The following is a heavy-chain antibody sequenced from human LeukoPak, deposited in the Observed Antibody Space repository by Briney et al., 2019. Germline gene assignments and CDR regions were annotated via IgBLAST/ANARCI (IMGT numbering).Heavy chain of an antibody. Sequence: GGLLRLSCATSGFTFDDFTMHWVRQPPGKGLEWVSLIGRRGDPKYYANSLEGRFTISRDNRRRYVFLQMNSLRPDDTAFYYCIKEGRGYKYGLRDWGQGTLVTVSS. CDR1: GFTFDDFT. V-gene: IGHV3-43*01. D-gene: IGHD5-18*01. CDR2: IGRRGDPK. CDR3: IKEGRGYKYGLRD. J-gene: IGHJ4*02.